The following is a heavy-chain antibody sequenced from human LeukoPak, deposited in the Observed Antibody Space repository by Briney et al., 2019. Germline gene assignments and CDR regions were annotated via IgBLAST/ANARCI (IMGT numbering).Heavy chain of an antibody. J-gene: IGHJ6*02. CDR2: IYYSGST. D-gene: IGHD6-19*01. Sequence: PSETLSLTCTVSGGSISSSSYYWGWIRQPPGKGLEWIGSIYYSGSTYYNPSLKSRVTISVVTSKNQFSLKLSSVTAADTAVYYCARQNSSGWYYYYYHGMDVWGQGTTVTVSS. CDR3: ARQNSSGWYYYYYHGMDV. V-gene: IGHV4-39*01. CDR1: GGSISSSSYY.